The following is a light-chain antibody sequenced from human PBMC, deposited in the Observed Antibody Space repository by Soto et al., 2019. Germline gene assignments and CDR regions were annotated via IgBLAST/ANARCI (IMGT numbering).Light chain of an antibody. J-gene: IGLJ2*01. CDR3: SSYTTSNSVI. CDR1: SRAISAYNY. CDR2: EVT. V-gene: IGLV2-14*01. Sequence: SALTQPASVSGSPGQSITISCTGTSRAISAYNYVSWYQQHPGKAPKLMIYEVTNRPSGVSNRFSGSKSGNTASLTISGLRAEDEADYYFSSYTTSNSVIFGGGTKLTVL.